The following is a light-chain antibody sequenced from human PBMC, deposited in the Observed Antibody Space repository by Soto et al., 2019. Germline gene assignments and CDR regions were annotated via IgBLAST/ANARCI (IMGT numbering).Light chain of an antibody. Sequence: ETVLTQSPGTLSLSPGERATLSCRASQSVSSSSLAWYQQRPGQAPRLLIYGTSSRATGIPDRFSGSGSGTDFTLTISRLEPEDFAVYLCQRYGSSPLITLGQGTRLEIK. J-gene: IGKJ5*01. CDR2: GTS. CDR1: QSVSSSS. V-gene: IGKV3-20*01. CDR3: QRYGSSPLIT.